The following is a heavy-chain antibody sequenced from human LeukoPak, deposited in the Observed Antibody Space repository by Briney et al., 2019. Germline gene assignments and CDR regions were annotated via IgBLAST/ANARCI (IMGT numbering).Heavy chain of an antibody. V-gene: IGHV4-39*07. CDR3: ARFTYYYDSSGYVGDAVDI. CDR2: IYYSGST. CDR1: GGSLSSSSYY. Sequence: PSETLSLTCTVSGGSLSSSSYYWGWIRQPPGKGLEWIGSIYYSGSTYYNPSLKSRVTISVDTSKNQFSLKLSSVTAADTAVYYCARFTYYYDSSGYVGDAVDIWGQGTMVTVSS. J-gene: IGHJ3*02. D-gene: IGHD3-22*01.